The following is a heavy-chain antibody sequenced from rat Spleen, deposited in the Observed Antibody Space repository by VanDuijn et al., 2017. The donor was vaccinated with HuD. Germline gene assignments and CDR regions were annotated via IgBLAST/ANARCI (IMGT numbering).Heavy chain of an antibody. CDR1: GFSLTDYS. CDR2: IQSGGST. Sequence: QVQLKESGPGLVQPSQTLSLTCTVSGFSLTDYSVHWVRQPPGKGLEWMGRIQSGGSTDYNSALKSRLSISRDTSKSQVFLKMNSLQTEDTAIYFCTRDYRRVMDAWGQGASVTVSS. V-gene: IGHV2-19*01. D-gene: IGHD1-1*01. J-gene: IGHJ4*01. CDR3: TRDYRRVMDA.